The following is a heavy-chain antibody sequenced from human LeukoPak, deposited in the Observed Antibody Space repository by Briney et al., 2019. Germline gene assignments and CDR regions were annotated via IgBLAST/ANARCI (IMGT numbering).Heavy chain of an antibody. J-gene: IGHJ4*02. V-gene: IGHV3-33*06. CDR2: MWYDGSNK. CDR3: AKVGHRGCSSTSCYSGYFDY. Sequence: GGSLRLSCAASGFTFSSYGMHWVRQAPGKGLEWVAVMWYDGSNKYYADSVKGRFTISRDNSKNTLYLQMNSLRAEDTAVYYCAKVGHRGCSSTSCYSGYFDYWGQGTLVTVSS. D-gene: IGHD2-2*02. CDR1: GFTFSSYG.